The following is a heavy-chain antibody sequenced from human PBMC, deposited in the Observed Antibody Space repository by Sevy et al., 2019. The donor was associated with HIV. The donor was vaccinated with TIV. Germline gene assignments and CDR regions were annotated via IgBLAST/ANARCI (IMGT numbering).Heavy chain of an antibody. Sequence: GGSLRLSCSASGFTFSYYSMTWVRQAPGKGLEWVSSISSSSKYIYYEDSVRGRFTIYRDNAENSLYLDINNLRAEDTAAYYCAIAPPKIAAAGESTRYGLWGQGTLVTVSS. D-gene: IGHD6-13*01. CDR3: AIAPPKIAAAGESTRYGL. V-gene: IGHV3-21*01. CDR1: GFTFSYYS. CDR2: ISSSSKYI. J-gene: IGHJ5*02.